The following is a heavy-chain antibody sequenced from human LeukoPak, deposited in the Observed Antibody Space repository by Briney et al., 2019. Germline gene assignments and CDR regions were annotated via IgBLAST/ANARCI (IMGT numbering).Heavy chain of an antibody. CDR1: GYTFTSYG. V-gene: IGHV1-18*01. D-gene: IGHD2-2*01. CDR3: ARGGIVVVPAAMGTPYYYYGMDV. CDR2: ISAYNGNT. Sequence: ASVKVSCKASGYTFTSYGISWVRQAPGQGLEWMGWISAYNGNTNYAQKLQGRVTMTTDTSTSTAYMELRSLRSDDTAVYYCARGGIVVVPAAMGTPYYYYGMDVWGQGTTVTVSS. J-gene: IGHJ6*02.